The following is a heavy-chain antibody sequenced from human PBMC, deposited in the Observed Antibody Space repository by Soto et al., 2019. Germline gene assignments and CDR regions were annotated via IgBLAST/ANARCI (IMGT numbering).Heavy chain of an antibody. V-gene: IGHV4-31*03. Sequence: QVQLQESGPGLVQPSQTLSLTCTVSGGSITRGGYYWTWIRQHPEKGLEWIGYILSTGNTFYKPSLKSRITMSVDTSKNQFSLRLDSVTAADTAVYYCARGKYCGDACYSGTEYWGQGTLVTVSS. J-gene: IGHJ4*02. CDR1: GGSITRGGYY. CDR2: ILSTGNT. D-gene: IGHD2-21*02. CDR3: ARGKYCGDACYSGTEY.